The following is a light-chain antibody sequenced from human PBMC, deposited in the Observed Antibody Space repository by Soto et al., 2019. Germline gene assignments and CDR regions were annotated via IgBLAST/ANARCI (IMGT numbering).Light chain of an antibody. Sequence: IVLTQSPGTLSVSPGERATLSCRASQSISHNYLAWYQQEPGQAPRLLIHGVSIRATGIPDRFSGSGSGTDFTLSISRLEPEDFAVYYCQLYSGSPWTFGQGTKVEIK. J-gene: IGKJ1*01. V-gene: IGKV3-20*01. CDR3: QLYSGSPWT. CDR2: GVS. CDR1: QSISHNY.